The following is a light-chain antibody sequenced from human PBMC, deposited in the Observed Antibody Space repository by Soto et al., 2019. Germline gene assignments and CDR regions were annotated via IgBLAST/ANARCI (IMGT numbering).Light chain of an antibody. V-gene: IGKV1-17*01. Sequence: DIQMTQSPSSLSASVGDRVTITCRASQGIRNELGWYQQKPGKAPKRLIDGASSLQSGVPSRSSGSGSATEFTTTISSLQPEAFAIYYFLQHNSYPRTCGQETK. CDR3: LQHNSYPRT. CDR1: QGIRNE. J-gene: IGKJ1*01. CDR2: GAS.